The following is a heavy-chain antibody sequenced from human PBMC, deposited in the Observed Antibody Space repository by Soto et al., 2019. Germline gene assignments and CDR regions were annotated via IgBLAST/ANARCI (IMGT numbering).Heavy chain of an antibody. J-gene: IGHJ5*02. CDR2: IYYSGST. Sequence: SETLSLTCTVSGGSISSYYWSWIRQPPGKGLEWIGYIYYSGSTNYNPSLKSRVTISVDTSKNQFSLKLTSATAADTAVYYCAREGIMADRTFDPWGQGTLVTVSS. CDR3: AREGIMADRTFDP. CDR1: GGSISSYY. V-gene: IGHV4-59*12. D-gene: IGHD3-10*01.